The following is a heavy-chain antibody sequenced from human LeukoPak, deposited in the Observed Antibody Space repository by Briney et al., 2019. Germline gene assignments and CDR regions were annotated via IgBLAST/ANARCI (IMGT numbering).Heavy chain of an antibody. CDR2: IYHSGST. CDR1: GGSISSSSYY. D-gene: IGHD7-27*01. CDR3: ARCGWDKLGIKGDAFDI. J-gene: IGHJ3*02. V-gene: IGHV4-39*07. Sequence: SETLSLTCTVSGGSISSSSYYWGWIRQPPGKGLEWIGSIYHSGSTYYNPSLKSRVTISVDTSKNQFSLKLSSVTAADTAVYYCARCGWDKLGIKGDAFDIWGQGTMVTVSS.